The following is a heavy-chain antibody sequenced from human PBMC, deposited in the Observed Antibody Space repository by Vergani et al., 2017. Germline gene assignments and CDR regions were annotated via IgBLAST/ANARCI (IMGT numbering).Heavy chain of an antibody. CDR3: ARLYRRDSSGIKYFDY. CDR1: GYSFTNYW. J-gene: IGHJ4*02. CDR2: IHPADSDT. D-gene: IGHD3-22*01. Sequence: EVQLVPSGAEVKTPGESLKISCQISGYSFTNYWIGWVRQLPGKGLEWMGIIHPADSDTRYSPSFQGQVTISVDKSISTAYLQRSSLRASDSAMYYCARLYRRDSSGIKYFDYWGQGALVTVSS. V-gene: IGHV5-51*01.